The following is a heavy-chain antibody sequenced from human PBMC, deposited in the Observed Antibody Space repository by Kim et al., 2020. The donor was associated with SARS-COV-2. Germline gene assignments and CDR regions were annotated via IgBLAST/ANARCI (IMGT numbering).Heavy chain of an antibody. CDR1: GFTFSSYW. CDR3: ARGGYSSGWYRWHYMYYFDY. J-gene: IGHJ4*02. Sequence: GGSLRLSCAASGFTFSSYWMSWVRQAPGKGLEWVANIKQDGSEKYYVDSVKGRFTISRDNAKNSLYLQMNSLRAEDTAVYYCARGGYSSGWYRWHYMYYFDYWGQGTLVTVSS. D-gene: IGHD6-19*01. CDR2: IKQDGSEK. V-gene: IGHV3-7*01.